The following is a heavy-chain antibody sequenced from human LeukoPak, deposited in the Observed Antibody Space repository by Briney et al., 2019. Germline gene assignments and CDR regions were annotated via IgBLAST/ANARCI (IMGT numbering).Heavy chain of an antibody. J-gene: IGHJ4*02. D-gene: IGHD6-19*01. CDR3: AKDQIGWAPGYVSGPLDQ. CDR2: ISTDGNNE. V-gene: IGHV3-30*18. CDR1: GFSFTMYG. Sequence: PGRPQRLSCAASGFSFTMYGIRWVRQAPGKGLEWVAVISTDGNNEYYANSVKGRFTISRDNSKNTVYLQMTSLRTEDTAVYYCAKDQIGWAPGYVSGPLDQWGQGTLVTVSS.